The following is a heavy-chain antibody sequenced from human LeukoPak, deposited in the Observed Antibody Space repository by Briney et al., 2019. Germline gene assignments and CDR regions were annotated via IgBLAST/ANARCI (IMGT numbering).Heavy chain of an antibody. CDR1: GFTFDDYA. J-gene: IGHJ4*02. V-gene: IGHV3-9*01. D-gene: IGHD3-22*01. CDR3: AKDMSGYYDSSGYLPTYFDY. Sequence: PGGSLRLSCAASGFTFDDYAMHWVRQAPGKGLEWVSGISWNSGSIGYADSVKGRFTISRDNAKNSLYLQMNSLRAEDTALYYCAKDMSGYYDSSGYLPTYFDYWGQGTLVTVSS. CDR2: ISWNSGSI.